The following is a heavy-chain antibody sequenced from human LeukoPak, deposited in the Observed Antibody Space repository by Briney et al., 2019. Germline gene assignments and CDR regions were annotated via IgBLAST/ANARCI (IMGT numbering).Heavy chain of an antibody. Sequence: QSGGSLRLSCAASGFAFSDYFMHWVRQSPEKGLVWVSDIHPHGRYAAYADSVRGRFTISRDDAKNTLYLQMNSLTSEDTAVYYCVRGTNDWKGLDYWGQGTLVTASS. J-gene: IGHJ4*02. D-gene: IGHD1-1*01. V-gene: IGHV3-74*03. CDR2: IHPHGRYA. CDR3: VRGTNDWKGLDY. CDR1: GFAFSDYF.